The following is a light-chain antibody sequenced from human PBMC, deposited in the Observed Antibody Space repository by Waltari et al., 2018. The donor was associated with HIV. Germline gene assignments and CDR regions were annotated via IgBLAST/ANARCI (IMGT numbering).Light chain of an antibody. V-gene: IGLV2-14*01. Sequence: QSALTQPASVSGSPGQSITISCTGTSSDVGGYNYASWYQQYPGKAPKLMIYDVSNRPSGVSNRFSGSKSGNTASLTISGLRAEDEADYYCSSYTSSSTWVFGGGTKLTVL. CDR2: DVS. CDR3: SSYTSSSTWV. CDR1: SSDVGGYNY. J-gene: IGLJ3*02.